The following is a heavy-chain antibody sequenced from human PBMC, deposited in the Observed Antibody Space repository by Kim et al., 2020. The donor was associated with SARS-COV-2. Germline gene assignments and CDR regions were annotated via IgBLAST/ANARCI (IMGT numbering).Heavy chain of an antibody. J-gene: IGHJ4*02. CDR3: ARGTLTIFGVVPYSYGSLIDY. V-gene: IGHV1-3*01. CDR2: INAGNGNT. CDR1: GYTFTSYA. D-gene: IGHD3-3*01. Sequence: ASVKVSCKASGYTFTSYAMHWVRQAPGQRLEWMGWINAGNGNTKYSQKFQGRVTITRDTSASTAYMELSSLRSEDTAVYYCARGTLTIFGVVPYSYGSLIDYWGQGTLVTVSS.